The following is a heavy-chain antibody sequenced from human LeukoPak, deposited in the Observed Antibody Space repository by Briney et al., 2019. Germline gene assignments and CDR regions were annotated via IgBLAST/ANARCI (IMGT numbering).Heavy chain of an antibody. CDR3: ARAQYCSGGSCYSGTLGS. V-gene: IGHV3-53*04. J-gene: IGHJ5*02. CDR2: IYSGADT. CDR1: GFTVSGNY. Sequence: PGGSLRLSCAASGFTVSGNYMSWVRQAPGKGLEWVSVIYSGADTYYADSVKGRFTISRHSSQNTVYLQMNSLRAEDTAVYYCARAQYCSGGSCYSGTLGSWGQGTPVTVSS. D-gene: IGHD2-15*01.